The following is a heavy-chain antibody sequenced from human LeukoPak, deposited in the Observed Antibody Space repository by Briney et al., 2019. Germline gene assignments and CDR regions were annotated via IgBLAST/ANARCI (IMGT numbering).Heavy chain of an antibody. V-gene: IGHV3-23*01. CDR1: GFTFSSYA. D-gene: IGHD2-21*02. CDR3: AKASCGGDCYSDFDY. Sequence: GGSLRLSCAASGFTFSSYAMSWVRQAPGKGLEWVSAISGSGGSTYYADSVKGRFIISRDNSKNTLYLQMNSLRAEDTAVYYCAKASCGGDCYSDFDYWGQGTLVTVSS. J-gene: IGHJ4*02. CDR2: ISGSGGST.